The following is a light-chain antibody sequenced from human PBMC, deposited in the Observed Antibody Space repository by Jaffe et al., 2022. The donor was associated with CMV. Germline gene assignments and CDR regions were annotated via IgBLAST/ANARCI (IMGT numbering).Light chain of an antibody. Sequence: DIQMTQSPASLSASVGDRVTITCRASHFVDLYLNWYQQTPGKAPRLLIYAASALQGGVPSRFSATRSGTEFTLTISGLQPEDFATYYCQQSFSAPFTFGPGTTVDLK. V-gene: IGKV1-39*01. CDR2: AAS. CDR3: QQSFSAPFT. CDR1: HFVDLY. J-gene: IGKJ3*01.